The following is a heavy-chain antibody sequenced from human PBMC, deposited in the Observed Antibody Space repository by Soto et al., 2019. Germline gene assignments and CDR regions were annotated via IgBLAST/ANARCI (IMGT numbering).Heavy chain of an antibody. CDR2: IYYSGST. Sequence: PSETLSLTCTVSGGSISSYYWSWIRQPPGKGLEWIGYIYYSGSTNYNPSLKSRVTISVDTSKKQFSLKLTSVTAADTAMYYCARGYCNSTTSNEFYNWGQDTLLPVSS. CDR3: ARGYCNSTTSNEFYN. CDR1: GGSISSYY. J-gene: IGHJ1*01. D-gene: IGHD2-2*01. V-gene: IGHV4-59*01.